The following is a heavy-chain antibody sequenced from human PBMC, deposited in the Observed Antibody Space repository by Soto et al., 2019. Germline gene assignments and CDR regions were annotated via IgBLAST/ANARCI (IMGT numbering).Heavy chain of an antibody. CDR2: IYSGGST. Sequence: EVQLVESGGGLVQPGGSLRLSCAASGFTVSSNYMSWVRQAPGKGLEWVSVIYSGGSTYYADSVKGRFTISRHNSKNTLYLQMNSLRAEDTAVYYCARQPYGDNRTSWYFDLWGRGTLVTVSS. D-gene: IGHD4-17*01. V-gene: IGHV3-53*04. CDR1: GFTVSSNY. CDR3: ARQPYGDNRTSWYFDL. J-gene: IGHJ2*01.